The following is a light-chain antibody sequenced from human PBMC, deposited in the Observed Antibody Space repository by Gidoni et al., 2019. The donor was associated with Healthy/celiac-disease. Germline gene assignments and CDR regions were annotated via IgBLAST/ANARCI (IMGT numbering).Light chain of an antibody. V-gene: IGKV3-11*01. CDR2: DAS. J-gene: IGKJ4*01. CDR1: QSVSSY. Sequence: EIVLTQSPATLSLSPGERATLSCRASQSVSSYLAWYQQKPGQAPRLLIYDASNRATGIPARFSGSGSGTDFTLTIRSLEPEDFAVYYCQQRSNWPRLTFGGGTKVEIK. CDR3: QQRSNWPRLT.